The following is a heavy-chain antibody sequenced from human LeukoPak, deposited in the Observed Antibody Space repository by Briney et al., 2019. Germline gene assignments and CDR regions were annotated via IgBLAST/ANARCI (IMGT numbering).Heavy chain of an antibody. CDR2: INHSGST. J-gene: IGHJ5*02. Sequence: PSETLSLTCAVYGGSFSGYYWSWIRQPPGKGLEWIGEINHSGSTNYNPSLKSRVTISVDTSKNQFSLKLGSVTAADTAVYYCARAGHYDILTGPYLKKNWFDPWGQGTLVTVSS. CDR3: ARAGHYDILTGPYLKKNWFDP. D-gene: IGHD3-9*01. CDR1: GGSFSGYY. V-gene: IGHV4-34*01.